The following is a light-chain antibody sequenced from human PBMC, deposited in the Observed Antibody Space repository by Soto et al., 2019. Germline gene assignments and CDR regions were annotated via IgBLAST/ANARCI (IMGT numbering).Light chain of an antibody. CDR3: QHYNTWPWT. Sequence: ETVMTQSPATLSLSPWEIATLSCWASQSVNSNLAWYQQKLGQAPRVLIYGASTRATGIPARFSGSGSETEFILTISSLQSEDSATYYCQHYNTWPWTFGQGTKVDIK. V-gene: IGKV3-15*01. J-gene: IGKJ1*01. CDR1: QSVNSN. CDR2: GAS.